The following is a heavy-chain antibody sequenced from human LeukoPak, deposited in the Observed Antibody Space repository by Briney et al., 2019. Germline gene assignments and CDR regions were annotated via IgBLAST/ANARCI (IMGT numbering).Heavy chain of an antibody. J-gene: IGHJ4*02. CDR2: ISGSGDST. V-gene: IGHV3-23*01. Sequence: GGSLRLSRAASGFTFSSNAMSWVRQAPGKGLEWVSGISGSGDSTFYADSVKGRFTISRDNSKNTLYLQMNSLRTEDTALYYCARDQGMNTGWRGDFDFWGQGALVTVSS. CDR3: ARDQGMNTGWRGDFDF. CDR1: GFTFSSNA. D-gene: IGHD6-19*01.